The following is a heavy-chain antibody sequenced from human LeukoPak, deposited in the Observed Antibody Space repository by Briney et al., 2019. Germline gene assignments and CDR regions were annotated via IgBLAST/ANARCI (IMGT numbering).Heavy chain of an antibody. J-gene: IGHJ4*02. Sequence: GGSLRLSCAASGFTFSSYAMHWVRQAPGKGLEWVAVISYDGSNKYYADSVKGRFTISRDNSKNTLYLQMNSLRAEDTAVYYCAKDSAKKYDDYWGQGTLVTVSS. CDR2: ISYDGSNK. V-gene: IGHV3-30*04. D-gene: IGHD2/OR15-2a*01. CDR3: AKDSAKKYDDY. CDR1: GFTFSSYA.